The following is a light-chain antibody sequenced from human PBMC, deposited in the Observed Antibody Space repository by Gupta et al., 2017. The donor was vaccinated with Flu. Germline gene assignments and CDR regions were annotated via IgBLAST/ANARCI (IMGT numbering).Light chain of an antibody. V-gene: IGKV3-15*01. CDR1: QSVSNK. CDR3: QQYNNWRT. Sequence: EIVMTQSPATLSVSPGERATLSCRASQSVSNKLAWYQQKPGQAPRLLIHETSTRATGTPARFSGSGSGTDFTLTISSLQSEDSAVYFCQQYNNWRTFGGGTKVEIK. J-gene: IGKJ4*01. CDR2: ETS.